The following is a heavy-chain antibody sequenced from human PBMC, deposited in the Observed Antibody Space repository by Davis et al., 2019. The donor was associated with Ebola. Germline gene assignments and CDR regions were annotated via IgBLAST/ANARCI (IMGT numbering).Heavy chain of an antibody. CDR2: INYRGSA. D-gene: IGHD3-10*01. V-gene: IGHV4-59*01. J-gene: IGHJ4*02. Sequence: SETLSLTCTVSGGSISSSYWSWIRQPPGKGLEWIGYINYRGSAIHNPSLKSRVTISVDTSKNQFSLKLSSVTAADTALYYCARGVTFDVWGQGTLVTVSS. CDR3: ARGVTFDV. CDR1: GGSISSSY.